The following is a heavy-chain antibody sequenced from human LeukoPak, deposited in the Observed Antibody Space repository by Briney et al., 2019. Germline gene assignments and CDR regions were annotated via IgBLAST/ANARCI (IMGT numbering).Heavy chain of an antibody. Sequence: GSSVKVSCKASGGTFSSYAISWVRQAPGQGLEWMGRIIPILGIANYAQKFQGRVTITADKSTSTAYMELSSLRSEDTAVYYCARDGGIDSGILVSWGQGTLVTVSS. V-gene: IGHV1-69*04. CDR2: IIPILGIA. CDR3: ARDGGIDSGILVS. CDR1: GGTFSSYA. D-gene: IGHD3-10*01. J-gene: IGHJ4*02.